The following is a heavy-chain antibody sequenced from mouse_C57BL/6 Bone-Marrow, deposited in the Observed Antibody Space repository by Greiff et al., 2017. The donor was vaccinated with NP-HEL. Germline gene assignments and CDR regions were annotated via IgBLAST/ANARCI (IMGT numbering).Heavy chain of an antibody. CDR3: TRRPRGCRTYYGSSYWYFDV. V-gene: IGHV6-6*01. Sequence: EVKLVESGGGLVQPGGSMKLSCAASGFTFSDAWMDWVRQSPEQGLEWVAEIRNKANNHATFYAESVKGRFTISRDDSKSSVYLQMNSLRAEDTGIYYCTRRPRGCRTYYGSSYWYFDVWGTGTTVTVSS. J-gene: IGHJ1*03. D-gene: IGHD1-1*01. CDR2: IRNKANNHAT. CDR1: GFTFSDAW.